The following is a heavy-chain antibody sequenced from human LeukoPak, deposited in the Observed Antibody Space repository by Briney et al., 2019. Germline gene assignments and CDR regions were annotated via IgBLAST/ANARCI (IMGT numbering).Heavy chain of an antibody. CDR1: GYTFTSYC. CDR3: ARVLAGANYFDY. Sequence: GESLKISCKASGYTFTSYCIGCVRHMPGRGPEWMGFIYPADSDTRYSAPFQGQVTISADKSISTAYLQWSSLKASDTAMYYCARVLAGANYFDYWGQGTLVTVSS. CDR2: IYPADSDT. D-gene: IGHD4/OR15-4a*01. V-gene: IGHV5-51*01. J-gene: IGHJ4*02.